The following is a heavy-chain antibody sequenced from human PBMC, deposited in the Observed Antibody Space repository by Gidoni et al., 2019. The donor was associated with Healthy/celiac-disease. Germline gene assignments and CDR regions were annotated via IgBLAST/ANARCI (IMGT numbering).Heavy chain of an antibody. J-gene: IGHJ6*03. D-gene: IGHD2-2*01. CDR2: IYTSGST. CDR3: ARSCISTSCYYYYYMDV. V-gene: IGHV4-61*02. CDR1: GGSISSGSYY. Sequence: QVQLQESGPGLVKPSQPLSLTCTVSGGSISSGSYYWSWIRQPAGKGLEGIGRIYTSGSTNYNPSLKRRVTISVDTSKNQFSLKLSSVTAADTAVYYCARSCISTSCYYYYYMDVWGKGTTVTVSS.